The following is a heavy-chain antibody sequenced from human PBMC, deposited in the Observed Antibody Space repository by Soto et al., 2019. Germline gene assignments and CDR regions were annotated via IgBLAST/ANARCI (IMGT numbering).Heavy chain of an antibody. Sequence: SGPTLVNPTQTLTLTCTFSGFSLSTSGVGVGWIRQPPGKALEWLALIYCNDDKRYSPSLKSRLTITKDTSKNQVVLTMTNMDPVDTATYYCALQPYYYDSSGSGIFDYWGQGTLVTVSS. D-gene: IGHD3-22*01. V-gene: IGHV2-5*01. CDR2: IYCNDDK. J-gene: IGHJ4*02. CDR1: GFSLSTSGVG. CDR3: ALQPYYYDSSGSGIFDY.